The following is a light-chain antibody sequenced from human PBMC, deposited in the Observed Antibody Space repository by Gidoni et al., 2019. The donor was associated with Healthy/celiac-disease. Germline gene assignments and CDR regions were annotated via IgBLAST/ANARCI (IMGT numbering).Light chain of an antibody. J-gene: IGKJ4*01. CDR2: DAS. CDR1: QSVSSY. Sequence: EIGLTRSPATLSLSPGERATLPCRASQSVSSYLAWYQQKPGQAPRLLIYDASNRATGIPARFSGSGSGTDFTLTISSLEPEDFAVYYCQQRSNWPLTFGGGTKVEIK. CDR3: QQRSNWPLT. V-gene: IGKV3-11*01.